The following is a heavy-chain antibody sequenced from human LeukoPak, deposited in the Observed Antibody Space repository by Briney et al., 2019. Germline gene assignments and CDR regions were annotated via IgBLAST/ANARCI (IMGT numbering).Heavy chain of an antibody. CDR1: GFTFSSYG. CDR2: IRYDGSNQ. V-gene: IGHV3-30*02. J-gene: IGHJ1*01. Sequence: QPGGSLGLSCATSGFTFSSYGMHWVRQAPGKGLEWVAFIRYDGSNQYYADSVKGRFTISRDNSKNTLYLQMNSLRAEDTAVYYCARDSGQHWGQGTLVTVSS. CDR3: ARDSGQH. D-gene: IGHD3-10*01.